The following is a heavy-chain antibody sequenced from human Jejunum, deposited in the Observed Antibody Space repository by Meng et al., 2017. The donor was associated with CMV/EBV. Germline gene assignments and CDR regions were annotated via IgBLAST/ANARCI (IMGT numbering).Heavy chain of an antibody. CDR1: VLSSISSGVG. V-gene: IGHV2-5*02. Sequence: QITLHELGSTLVKPTQTRTLTCAFSVLSSISSGVGVGWIRQPPGKALEWLALIYWDDDKRYSPSLRSRLTITKDTSKNEVVLTMTNMDPVDTGTYYCAHFVGGYYPSRPDYWGQGTLVTVSS. CDR2: IYWDDDK. J-gene: IGHJ4*02. CDR3: AHFVGGYYPSRPDY. D-gene: IGHD1-26*01.